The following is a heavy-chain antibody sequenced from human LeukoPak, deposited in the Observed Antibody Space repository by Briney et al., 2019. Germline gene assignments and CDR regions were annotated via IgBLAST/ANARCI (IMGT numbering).Heavy chain of an antibody. CDR2: ISFDGSNQ. CDR1: GFAFSDYG. CDR3: AKPPEVGATVGYFDY. J-gene: IGHJ4*03. V-gene: IGHV3-30*18. Sequence: GGSERLSCAASGFAFSDYGMHWVRQAPGKGLEWVALISFDGSNQYYADSVKGRFTISRDNSKNTLYLQMSSLRTEDTAVYYCAKPPEVGATVGYFDYWGKGTIVSVSS. D-gene: IGHD1-26*01.